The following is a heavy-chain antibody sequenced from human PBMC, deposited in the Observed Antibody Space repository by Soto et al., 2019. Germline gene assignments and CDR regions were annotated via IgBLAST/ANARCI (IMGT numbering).Heavy chain of an antibody. J-gene: IGHJ6*02. V-gene: IGHV1-69*01. CDR2: IIPIFGTA. CDR3: ARMEITTVTYYYGMDV. Sequence: QVQLVQSGAEVKKPGSSVKVSCKASGGTFSSYAISWVRQAPEQGLEWMGGIIPIFGTANYAQKFQGRVTITADESTSTAYMELSSLRSEDTAVYYCARMEITTVTYYYGMDVWGQGTTVTVSS. D-gene: IGHD4-4*01. CDR1: GGTFSSYA.